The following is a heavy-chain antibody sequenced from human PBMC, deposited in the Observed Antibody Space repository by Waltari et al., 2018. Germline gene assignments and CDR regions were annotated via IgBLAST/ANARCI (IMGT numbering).Heavy chain of an antibody. Sequence: QVQLQQWGAGLLKPSETLSLTCGFPGVSFTGYYWSWIRHSPGKGLEWIGEISHNGGPNYNPSLQGRVTISKDMSKNQVSLNLSSVTVADTAVYYCARVISARWFDPWGQGTLVTVSS. D-gene: IGHD6-19*01. V-gene: IGHV4-34*01. CDR3: ARVISARWFDP. CDR2: ISHNGGP. J-gene: IGHJ5*02. CDR1: GVSFTGYY.